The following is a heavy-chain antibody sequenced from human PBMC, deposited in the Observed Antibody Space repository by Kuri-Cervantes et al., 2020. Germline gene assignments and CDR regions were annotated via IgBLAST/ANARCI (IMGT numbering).Heavy chain of an antibody. J-gene: IGHJ3*02. D-gene: IGHD3-22*01. CDR3: ARLGNYYDSSGYVGAFDI. CDR1: GFTFDDYA. V-gene: IGHV3-9*01. Sequence: GGSLRLSCAASGFTFDDYAMHWVRQAPGKGLEWVSGISWNSGSIGYADSVKGRFTISRDNAKNSLYLQMNSLRAEDTAVYYCARLGNYYDSSGYVGAFDIWGQGTMVTVSS. CDR2: ISWNSGSI.